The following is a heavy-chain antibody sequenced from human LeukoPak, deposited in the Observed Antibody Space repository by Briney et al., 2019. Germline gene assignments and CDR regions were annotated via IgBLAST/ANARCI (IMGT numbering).Heavy chain of an antibody. CDR1: RLTFSSYA. J-gene: IGHJ4*02. CDR2: LSGSGGNT. Sequence: GGSLRLSCALCRLTFSSYAMSWVRQAPGKGLEWVSTLSGSGGNTYYADSVKGRVTISRDNSKNTLYLQMNSLRAEDTAVYHCAKGSYYYDSADYFDYWGQGILVTVSS. V-gene: IGHV3-23*01. CDR3: AKGSYYYDSADYFDY. D-gene: IGHD3-22*01.